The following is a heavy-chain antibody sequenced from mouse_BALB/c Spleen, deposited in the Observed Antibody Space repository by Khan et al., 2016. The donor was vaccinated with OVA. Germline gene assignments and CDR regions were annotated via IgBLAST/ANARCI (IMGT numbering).Heavy chain of an antibody. V-gene: IGHV3-8*02. J-gene: IGHJ3*01. CDR2: MIYSGNT. Sequence: EVKLLESGPSLVKPSQTLSLTCSVTGDSITSGYWSWIRKFPGNKLEYMGYMIYSGNTYYNPSLKRRISIPRHTSKNQYYLQLNSVTTEDTATYYCARSTYRYAFAYWGQGTLVTVSA. CDR3: ARSTYRYAFAY. CDR1: GDSITSGY. D-gene: IGHD2-14*01.